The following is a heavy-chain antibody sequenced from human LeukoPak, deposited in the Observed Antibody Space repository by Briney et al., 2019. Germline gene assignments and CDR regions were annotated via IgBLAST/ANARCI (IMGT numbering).Heavy chain of an antibody. V-gene: IGHV3-23*01. CDR3: AKGVRVTTYFYYGMDV. Sequence: TGGSLRLSCAASGFTFSSYAMSWVRQAPGKGLEWVSYMSGSGGSTIYADSVRGRYTISRDNSKNTRYLQMNSLRAEDTAVYYCAKGVRVTTYFYYGMDVWGQGTTVTVSS. J-gene: IGHJ6*02. CDR2: MSGSGGST. CDR1: GFTFSSYA. D-gene: IGHD4-17*01.